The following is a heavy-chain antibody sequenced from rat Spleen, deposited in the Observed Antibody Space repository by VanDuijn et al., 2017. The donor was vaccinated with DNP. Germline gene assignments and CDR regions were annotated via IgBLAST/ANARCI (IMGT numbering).Heavy chain of an antibody. Sequence: EVKLVESGGGLVQPRRSLKLSCAASGFNFNDYWMGWVRQAPGKGLEWIGEINKDSSTIKYIPAFKDKITISRDNAQNTLYLQMSKLGSEDTAIYYCVREKFGVDYWGQGVMVTVSS. V-gene: IGHV4-2*01. J-gene: IGHJ2*01. D-gene: IGHD4-3*01. CDR1: GFNFNDYW. CDR3: VREKFGVDY. CDR2: INKDSSTI.